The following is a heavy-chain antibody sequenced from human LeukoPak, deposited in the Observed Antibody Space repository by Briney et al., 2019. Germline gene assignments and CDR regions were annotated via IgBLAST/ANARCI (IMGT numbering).Heavy chain of an antibody. J-gene: IGHJ3*02. D-gene: IGHD6-19*01. CDR1: GGTFSSYA. V-gene: IGHV1-24*01. CDR3: ATDQIAVAATSDAFDI. Sequence: ASVKVSCKASGGTFSSYAISWVRQAPGQGLEWMGGFDPEDGETIYAQKFQGRVTMTEDTSTDTAYMELSSLRSEDTAVYYCATDQIAVAATSDAFDIWGQGTMVTVSA. CDR2: FDPEDGET.